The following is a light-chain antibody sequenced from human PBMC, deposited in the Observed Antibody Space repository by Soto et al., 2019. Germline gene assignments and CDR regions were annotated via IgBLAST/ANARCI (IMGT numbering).Light chain of an antibody. V-gene: IGKV3-15*01. J-gene: IGKJ1*01. CDR1: QSVSSGH. Sequence: DIVLTQSPGTLSLSPGERASLSCRASQSVSSGHLAWYQQKPGQAPRLLIYGASTRATGIPARFSGSGSGTEFTLTTNSLQSEDFAVYYCQQYNNWPRTFGEGTKVAIK. CDR3: QQYNNWPRT. CDR2: GAS.